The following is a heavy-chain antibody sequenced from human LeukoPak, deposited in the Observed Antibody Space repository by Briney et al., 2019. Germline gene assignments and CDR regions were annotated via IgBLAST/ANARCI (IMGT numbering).Heavy chain of an antibody. V-gene: IGHV3-30*18. D-gene: IGHD5-18*01. CDR3: AKDLGCSYGYVADY. J-gene: IGHJ4*02. CDR1: GFTFSSYG. Sequence: GGSLRLSCAASGFTFSSYGMHWVRQAPGKGLEWVAVISYDGSNKYYADSVKGRLTISRDNSKNTLYLQMNSLRAEDTAVYYCAKDLGCSYGYVADYWGQGTLVTVSS. CDR2: ISYDGSNK.